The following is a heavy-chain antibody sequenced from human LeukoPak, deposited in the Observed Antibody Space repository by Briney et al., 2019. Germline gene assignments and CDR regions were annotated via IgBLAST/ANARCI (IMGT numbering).Heavy chain of an antibody. CDR2: IKGDGSEI. D-gene: IGHD4-17*01. CDR1: GFSFGSYW. J-gene: IGHJ4*02. CDR3: VSQTSTTAFDY. V-gene: IGHV3-7*05. Sequence: PGGSLRLSCAASGFSFGSYWMSWVRQAPGKGLEGVANIKGDGSEIHYVDSVKGRFTISRDNAKNSLYLQMNSLRAEDTAVYYCVSQTSTTAFDYWGQGTLVIVSS.